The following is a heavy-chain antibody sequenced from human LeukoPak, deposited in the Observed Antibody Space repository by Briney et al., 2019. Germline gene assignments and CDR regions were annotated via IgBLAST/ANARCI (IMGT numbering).Heavy chain of an antibody. J-gene: IGHJ6*02. CDR3: ARDHQTVTTPFDYGVDV. V-gene: IGHV3-33*01. D-gene: IGHD4-17*01. CDR2: IWYDGSNK. Sequence: PGRSLRLSCAASGFTFSSHGMHWVRQAPGKGLEWVAVIWYDGSNKYYADSVKGRFTISRDNSKNTLYLQMNSLRAEDTAVYYCARDHQTVTTPFDYGVDVWGQGTTVTVSS. CDR1: GFTFSSHG.